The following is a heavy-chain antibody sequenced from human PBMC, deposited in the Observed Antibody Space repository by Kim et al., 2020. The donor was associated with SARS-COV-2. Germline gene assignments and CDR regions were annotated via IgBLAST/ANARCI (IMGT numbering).Heavy chain of an antibody. D-gene: IGHD2-2*01. CDR3: ASDKVVPAALDAFDI. J-gene: IGHJ3*02. V-gene: IGHV1-69*02. Sequence: QNFQGRVTLTADKSTSTAYMELSRLRSEDTAVYYCASDKVVPAALDAFDIWGQGTMVTVSS.